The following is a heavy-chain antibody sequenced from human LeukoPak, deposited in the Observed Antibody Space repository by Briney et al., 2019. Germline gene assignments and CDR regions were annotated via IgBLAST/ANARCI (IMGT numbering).Heavy chain of an antibody. J-gene: IGHJ5*02. V-gene: IGHV1-69*13. Sequence: ASVKVSCKASGYTFSSNYIHWVRQAPGQGLEWMGGIIPIFGTANYAQKFQGRVTITADESTSTAYMELSSLRSEDTAVYYCASTYSSSGTNWFDPWGQGTLVTVSS. CDR3: ASTYSSSGTNWFDP. CDR2: IIPIFGTA. CDR1: GYTFSSNY. D-gene: IGHD6-13*01.